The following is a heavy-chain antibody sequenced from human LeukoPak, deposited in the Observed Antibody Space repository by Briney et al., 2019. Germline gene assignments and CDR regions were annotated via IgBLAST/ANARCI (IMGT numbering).Heavy chain of an antibody. J-gene: IGHJ6*02. CDR1: GGSISSGDYY. CDR2: IYYSGST. D-gene: IGHD3-9*01. V-gene: IGHV4-30-4*01. CDR3: ARDRHYDILTGYRYGMDV. Sequence: SETPSLTCTVSGGSISSGDYYWSWIRQPPGKGLEWNGYIYYSGSTYYNPSLKSRVTISVDTSKNQFSLKLSSVTAADTAVYYCARDRHYDILTGYRYGMDVWGQGTTVTVSS.